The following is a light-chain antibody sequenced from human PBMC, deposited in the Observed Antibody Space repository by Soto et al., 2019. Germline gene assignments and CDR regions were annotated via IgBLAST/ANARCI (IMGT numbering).Light chain of an antibody. CDR1: QSVSSN. J-gene: IGKJ4*01. CDR3: QQYNNWPPLT. V-gene: IGKV3-15*01. Sequence: IVMTQSPATLSVSPGERATLSCRASQSVSSNLAWYQQKPGQAPRLLIYGASTRATGIPARFSGSGSGTEFTLTISSLQSEDFGVYYCQQYNNWPPLTFGGGTKVEIK. CDR2: GAS.